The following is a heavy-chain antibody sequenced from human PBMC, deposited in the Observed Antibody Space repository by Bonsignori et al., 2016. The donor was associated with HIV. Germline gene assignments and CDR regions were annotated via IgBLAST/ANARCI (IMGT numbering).Heavy chain of an antibody. V-gene: IGHV1-46*01. Sequence: WVRQAPGQGLEWMGIINPSGGSTSYAQKFQGRVTMTRDTSTSTVYMELSSLRSEDTAVYYCARPERGYDSYLFDYWGQGTLVTVSS. CDR2: INPSGGST. CDR3: ARPERGYDSYLFDY. D-gene: IGHD5-12*01. J-gene: IGHJ4*02.